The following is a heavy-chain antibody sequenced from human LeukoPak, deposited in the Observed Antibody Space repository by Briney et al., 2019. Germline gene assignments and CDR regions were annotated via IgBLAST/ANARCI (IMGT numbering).Heavy chain of an antibody. D-gene: IGHD2-15*01. CDR3: ARVARGGSGDT. J-gene: IGHJ5*02. CDR1: GYTFTSYD. CDR2: ISGYNGHT. Sequence: GASVTVSFKASGYTFTSYDIKWVRQAPGQGLEWMGWISGYNGHTNYAQGAQGRVTMTTGTSTRTAYMELRSLTSDDTAVYYCARVARGGSGDTWGQGTLVTVSS. V-gene: IGHV1-18*01.